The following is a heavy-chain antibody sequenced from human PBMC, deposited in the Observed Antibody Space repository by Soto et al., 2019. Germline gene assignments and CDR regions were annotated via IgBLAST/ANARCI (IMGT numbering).Heavy chain of an antibody. J-gene: IGHJ5*02. CDR2: IYSGDSDT. V-gene: IGHV5-51*01. CDR3: ARHFNISSPLEAFDP. D-gene: IGHD6-13*01. Sequence: PGESLKISCRGSGYSFTSYWIGWVRQMPGKGLEWMGIIYSGDSDTRYSPSFQGQVTISADKSISTAYLQWSSLKASDTAMYYCARHFNISSPLEAFDPWGQGTLVTVSS. CDR1: GYSFTSYW.